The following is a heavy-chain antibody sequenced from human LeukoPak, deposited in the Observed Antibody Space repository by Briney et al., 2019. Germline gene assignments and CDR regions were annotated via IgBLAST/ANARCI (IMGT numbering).Heavy chain of an antibody. D-gene: IGHD3-22*01. J-gene: IGHJ3*02. CDR1: GGTFSSYA. V-gene: IGHV1-69*13. Sequence: SVKVSCKASGGTFSSYAISWVRQAPGQGLEWMGGIIPIFGTANYAQKFQGRVTITADESTSTAYMELSSLRSEDTAVYYCARDRNYYDTSGNDAFDIWGQGTMVTVSS. CDR3: ARDRNYYDTSGNDAFDI. CDR2: IIPIFGTA.